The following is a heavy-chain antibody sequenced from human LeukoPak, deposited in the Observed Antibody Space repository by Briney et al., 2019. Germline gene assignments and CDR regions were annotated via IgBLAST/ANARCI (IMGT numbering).Heavy chain of an antibody. CDR1: GGSISSSSYY. V-gene: IGHV4-39*01. Sequence: SETLSLTCTVSGGSISSSSYYWGWIRQPPGKGLEWIGYIYYSGSTNYNPSLKSRVIISVDTSNSQFSLKLSSVTAADTAVYYCARLDYGGHYFDYWGQGTLVTVSS. CDR3: ARLDYGGHYFDY. D-gene: IGHD4-17*01. CDR2: IYYSGST. J-gene: IGHJ4*02.